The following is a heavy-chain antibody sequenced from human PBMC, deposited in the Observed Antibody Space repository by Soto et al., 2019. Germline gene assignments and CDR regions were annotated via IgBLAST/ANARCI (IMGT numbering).Heavy chain of an antibody. CDR3: ARAEMATITAYYYYYYGMDV. V-gene: IGHV3-21*01. CDR2: ISSSSSYI. D-gene: IGHD5-12*01. Sequence: EVQLVESGGGLVKPGGSLRLSCAASGFTFSSYSMNWVRQAPGKGLEWVSSISSSSSYIYYADSVKGRFTISRDNAKNSLYQQMNSLRAEDTAVYYCARAEMATITAYYYYYYGMDVWGQGTTVTVSS. J-gene: IGHJ6*02. CDR1: GFTFSSYS.